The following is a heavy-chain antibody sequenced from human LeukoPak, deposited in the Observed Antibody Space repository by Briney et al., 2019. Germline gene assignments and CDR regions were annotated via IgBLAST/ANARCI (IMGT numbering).Heavy chain of an antibody. D-gene: IGHD1-26*01. CDR1: ALTLSSYG. Sequence: GGSLRLSCAAAALTLSSYGMHCVRQAPGKGLEWVAFIGYDGRDKYYVDSVNGRITISRDNSKNTLYLQMTSLRPEDTAVYYCAKDIGSYCYMDVWGKGTTVTVSS. CDR2: IGYDGRDK. CDR3: AKDIGSYCYMDV. J-gene: IGHJ6*03. V-gene: IGHV3-30*02.